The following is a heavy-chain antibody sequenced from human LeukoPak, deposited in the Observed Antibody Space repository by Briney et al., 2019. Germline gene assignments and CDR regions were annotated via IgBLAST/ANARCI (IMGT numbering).Heavy chain of an antibody. Sequence: ASVKVSCKASGYTFTGYYLHWVRQAPGQGLKWMGWINPNSGGTNYAQKFQGRVTMTRDTSISTAYMELSRLRSDDTAVYYCARVEYYYDSSGLDYWGQGTLVTVSS. J-gene: IGHJ4*02. D-gene: IGHD3-22*01. CDR3: ARVEYYYDSSGLDY. CDR2: INPNSGGT. CDR1: GYTFTGYY. V-gene: IGHV1-2*02.